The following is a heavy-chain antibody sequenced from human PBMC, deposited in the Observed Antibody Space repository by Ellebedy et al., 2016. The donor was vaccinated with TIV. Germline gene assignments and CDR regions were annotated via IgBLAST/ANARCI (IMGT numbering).Heavy chain of an antibody. V-gene: IGHV3-30*03. CDR1: GFTFSTFG. Sequence: GESLKISCEASGFTFSTFGMHWVRQAPGKGLEWVAVVSSSGTTQYYADSVKDRVTIPRDNSKDTLYLQVNSLRAEDTAVYYCARDPVGVGPAFDTWGQGTMVTVSS. CDR2: VSSSGTTQ. CDR3: ARDPVGVGPAFDT. D-gene: IGHD4-23*01. J-gene: IGHJ3*02.